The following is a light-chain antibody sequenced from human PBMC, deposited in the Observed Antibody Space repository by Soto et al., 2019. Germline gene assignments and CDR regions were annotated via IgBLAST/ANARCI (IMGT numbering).Light chain of an antibody. CDR2: GAS. J-gene: IGKJ1*01. Sequence: EIVLPPSQGTLSFSPGDRAPLSCSSLQSISNTFLAWYQQKPGQAPRLIIYGASSRATGIPDTFSGSGSGTEFTLTIRRLKSEDFAAYYCQKYNNWPSRTFGHGTKVDIK. V-gene: IGKV3-20*01. CDR1: QSISNTF. CDR3: QKYNNWPSRT.